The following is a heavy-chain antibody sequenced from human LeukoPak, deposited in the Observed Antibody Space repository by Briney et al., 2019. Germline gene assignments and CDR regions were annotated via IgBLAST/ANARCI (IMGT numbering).Heavy chain of an antibody. D-gene: IGHD1-1*01. V-gene: IGHV3-33*08. J-gene: IGHJ4*02. Sequence: PGGSLRLSCAASGFTVSRNYMSWVRQAPGKGLEWVAVIWFDGSNKYYADSVRGRFTISRDYSKNTLYLQMNSLRAEDTAVYYCARGELFTDYYFDYWGQGTLVTVSS. CDR3: ARGELFTDYYFDY. CDR2: IWFDGSNK. CDR1: GFTVSRNY.